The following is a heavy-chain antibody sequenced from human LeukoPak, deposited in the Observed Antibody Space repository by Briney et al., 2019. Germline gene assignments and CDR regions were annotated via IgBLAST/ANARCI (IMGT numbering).Heavy chain of an antibody. J-gene: IGHJ4*02. D-gene: IGHD4-17*01. CDR1: GFTLSGYR. CDR3: SRDFHGDHDY. V-gene: IGHV3-74*01. Sequence: KPGGSLRLSCAASGFTLSGYRIHWVRQVPGKGLVWVARINPDGSTTSYADSVKGRFTVSRDNAKNTLFLQMNSLTAEDTAVYYCSRDFHGDHDYWGQGTLVTVSS. CDR2: INPDGSTT.